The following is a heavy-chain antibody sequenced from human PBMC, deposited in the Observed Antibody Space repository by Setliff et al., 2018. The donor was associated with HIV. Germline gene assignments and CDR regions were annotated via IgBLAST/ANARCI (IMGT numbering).Heavy chain of an antibody. CDR1: GFTFSSFVM. D-gene: IGHD3-10*01. CDR2: IYRSGST. V-gene: IGHV4-4*02. CDR3: APRHHKYGFL. Sequence: PGGSLRLSCAASGFTFSSFVMTWIRQSPGKGLEWIGEIYRSGSTNYNPSLKSRVTISLDKSKNQFSLKVNSVTAADTAVYYCAPRHHKYGFLWGQGTLVTVSS. J-gene: IGHJ4*02.